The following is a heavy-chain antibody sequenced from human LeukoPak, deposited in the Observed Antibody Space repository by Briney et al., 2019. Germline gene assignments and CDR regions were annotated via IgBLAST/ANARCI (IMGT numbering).Heavy chain of an antibody. CDR3: AKDAGRITIFGVPPS. CDR1: GFTFSSYG. Sequence: PGGSLRLSCAASGFTFSSYGMHWVRQAPGKGLEWVAFIRYDGSNKYYADSVKGRFTISRDNSKNTLYLQMNSLRAEDTAVYYCAKDAGRITIFGVPPSWGQGPLVTVSS. CDR2: IRYDGSNK. V-gene: IGHV3-30*02. J-gene: IGHJ4*02. D-gene: IGHD3-3*01.